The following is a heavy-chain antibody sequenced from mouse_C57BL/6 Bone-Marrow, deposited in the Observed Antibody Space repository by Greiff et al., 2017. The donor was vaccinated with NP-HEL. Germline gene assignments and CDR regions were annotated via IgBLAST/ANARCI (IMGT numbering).Heavy chain of an antibody. CDR2: IYPSDSET. J-gene: IGHJ2*01. D-gene: IGHD3-3*01. CDR1: GYTFTSYW. V-gene: IGHV1-61*01. Sequence: QVQLQQPGAELVRPGSSVKLSCKASGYTFTSYWMDWVKQRPGQGLEWIGNIYPSDSETHYNQKFKDKATLTVDKSSSTAYMQLSSLTSEDSAVYYCARWESKRGCYFDYWGKGTTLTVSS. CDR3: ARWESKRGCYFDY.